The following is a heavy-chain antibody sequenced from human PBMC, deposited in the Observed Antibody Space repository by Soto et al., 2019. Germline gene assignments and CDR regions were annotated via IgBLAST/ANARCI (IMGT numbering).Heavy chain of an antibody. J-gene: IGHJ4*02. D-gene: IGHD5-12*01. CDR3: ASAYSAFDRFDS. V-gene: IGHV4-59*01. Sequence: PSETRSLTCTVSGGSMSNSYWSWIRQPPGKGLEWIGYIFYSETINYNPSLKSRVTMSVDTSKNQFSLKLSSVIAADTAVYYCASAYSAFDRFDSWGQGTLVTVSS. CDR2: IFYSETI. CDR1: GGSMSNSY.